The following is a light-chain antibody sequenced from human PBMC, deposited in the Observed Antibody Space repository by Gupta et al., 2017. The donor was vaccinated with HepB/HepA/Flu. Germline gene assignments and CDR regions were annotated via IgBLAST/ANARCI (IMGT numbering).Light chain of an antibody. CDR1: SGHRSYA. V-gene: IGLV4-69*01. CDR3: QTWGTGFVV. Sequence: QLVLTPSPSASASLGASVTLTCTLRSGHRSYAIAWHQQQPEKVPRYLMKLNSDGSHSKGDGIPDRFSGSSSVAERYLTISSLQAEDEADYYCQTWGTGFVVFGGGTKLTVL. CDR2: LNSDGSH. J-gene: IGLJ2*01.